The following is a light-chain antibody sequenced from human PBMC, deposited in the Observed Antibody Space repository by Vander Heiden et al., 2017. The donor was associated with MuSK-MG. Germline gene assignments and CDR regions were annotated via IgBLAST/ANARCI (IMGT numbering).Light chain of an antibody. V-gene: IGKV3-20*01. Sequence: EIVLTQSPGTLSLSPGERATLSCRASQSVSSSYLAWYQQKPGQAPRLLIYGASSRATGIPDRFSGSGSGTDFTLTISRLEPEDFAVYYCQQDGSSPLTFGPGTKVDIK. CDR2: GAS. J-gene: IGKJ3*01. CDR3: QQDGSSPLT. CDR1: QSVSSSY.